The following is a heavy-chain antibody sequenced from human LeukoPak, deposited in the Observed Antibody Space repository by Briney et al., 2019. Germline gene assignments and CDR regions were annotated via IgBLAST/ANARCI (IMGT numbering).Heavy chain of an antibody. Sequence: GGSLRLSCAASGFTFSSYWMSWVRQAPGMGLEWVANIKEDGSEKNYVDSVKGRFTISRDNAKNTLYLQMSSLRVEDTAVYYCARDTGNSYGYDWGQGTLVTVSS. V-gene: IGHV3-7*01. J-gene: IGHJ4*02. D-gene: IGHD5-18*01. CDR1: GFTFSSYW. CDR3: ARDTGNSYGYD. CDR2: IKEDGSEK.